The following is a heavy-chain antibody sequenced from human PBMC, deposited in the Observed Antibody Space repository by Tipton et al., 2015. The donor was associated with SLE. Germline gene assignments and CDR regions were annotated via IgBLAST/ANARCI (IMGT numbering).Heavy chain of an antibody. Sequence: TLSLTRTVSGGSISSYYWSWIRHPPGKGLEGIGYIYYSGGTNYNPSLKSRVTISVDTSKNQFSLKLSSVTAADTAVYYCARQGQQLVRPYYYGMDVWGQGTTATVSS. CDR3: ARQGQQLVRPYYYGMDV. J-gene: IGHJ6*02. CDR1: GGSISSYY. D-gene: IGHD6-13*01. V-gene: IGHV4-59*08. CDR2: IYYSGGT.